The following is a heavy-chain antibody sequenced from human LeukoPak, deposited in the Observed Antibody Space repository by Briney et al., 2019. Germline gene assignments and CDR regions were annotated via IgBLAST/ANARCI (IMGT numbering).Heavy chain of an antibody. CDR2: IYYTGST. V-gene: IGHV4-61*05. CDR3: ARYEEFSTGYLASSPRHYFDH. D-gene: IGHD3/OR15-3a*01. J-gene: IGHJ4*02. Sequence: SETLSLTCTVSGGSISSSSYYWGWIRQPPGKGLECIGHIYYTGSTYYKPSLESRVTISVDMAKNQISLKLSSVTAADTAVYYCARYEEFSTGYLASSPRHYFDHWGQGTLVTVSS. CDR1: GGSISSSSYY.